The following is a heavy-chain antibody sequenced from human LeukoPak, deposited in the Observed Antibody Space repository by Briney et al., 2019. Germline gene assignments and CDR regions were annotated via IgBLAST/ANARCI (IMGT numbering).Heavy chain of an antibody. J-gene: IGHJ4*02. CDR1: GFTFSSSW. CDR3: ARDGGWNRFDY. CDR2: INEDGSQK. D-gene: IGHD1-1*01. V-gene: IGHV3-7*03. Sequence: GGSLRLSCVDSGFTFSSSWMTWLRQAPGKGLEWVANINEDGSQKNYVGSVTGRFTISRDNAKNSLYLQMNSLSAEDTAVYYCARDGGWNRFDYWGQGTLVTVSP.